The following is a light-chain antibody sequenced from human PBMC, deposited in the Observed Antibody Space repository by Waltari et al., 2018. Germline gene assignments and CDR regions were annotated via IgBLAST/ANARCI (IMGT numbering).Light chain of an antibody. J-gene: IGLJ3*02. V-gene: IGLV2-14*01. Sequence: QSTLTQPAPVSGSPGQSLTIACTGTSSDVGGYNYVSWYQQYPDKAPKLIIYDVSHRPSGISNRFSASKSGITTSLTISGLQAEDEADYFCCSFARTGTWVFGGGTNLTVL. CDR1: SSDVGGYNY. CDR3: CSFARTGTWV. CDR2: DVS.